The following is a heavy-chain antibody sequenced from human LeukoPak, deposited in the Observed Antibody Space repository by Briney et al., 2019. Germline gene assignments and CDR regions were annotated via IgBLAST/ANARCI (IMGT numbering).Heavy chain of an antibody. CDR2: INAGNGNT. CDR1: GYTFTSYA. J-gene: IGHJ1*01. V-gene: IGHV1-3*01. Sequence: ASVKVSCKASGYTFTSYAMHWVRQAPGQRLEWMGWINAGNGNTKYSQKFQGRVTITRDTSASTAYMELSGLRSEDTAVYYCARTTYYYDSSGYYYPRKDFQHWGQGTLVTVSS. D-gene: IGHD3-22*01. CDR3: ARTTYYYDSSGYYYPRKDFQH.